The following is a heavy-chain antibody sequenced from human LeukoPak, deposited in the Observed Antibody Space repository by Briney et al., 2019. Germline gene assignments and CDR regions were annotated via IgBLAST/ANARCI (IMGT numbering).Heavy chain of an antibody. CDR2: IYYSGST. J-gene: IGHJ5*02. V-gene: IGHV4-59*12. CDR1: GGSISSYY. CDR3: ARDGAHDILTGGEFDP. Sequence: PSETLSLTCTVSGGSISSYYWSWIRQPPGKGLEWIGYIYYSGSTNYNPSLKSRVTISVDTSKNQFSLKLSSVTAADTAVYYCARDGAHDILTGGEFDPWGQGTLVTVSS. D-gene: IGHD3-9*01.